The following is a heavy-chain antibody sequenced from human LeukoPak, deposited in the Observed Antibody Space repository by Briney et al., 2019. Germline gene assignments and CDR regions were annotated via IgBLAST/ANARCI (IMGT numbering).Heavy chain of an antibody. V-gene: IGHV3-53*01. CDR2: IYSGGST. D-gene: IGHD6-19*01. J-gene: IGHJ4*02. CDR1: GFTVSSNY. Sequence: GGSLRLSCAASGFTVSSNYMSWVRQAPGKGLEWVSVIYSGGSTYYADSVKGRFTISRDNSKNTLYLQMNSLRAEDTAVYYCAREFAQYSSGRTCYFDYWGQGTLVTVSS. CDR3: AREFAQYSSGRTCYFDY.